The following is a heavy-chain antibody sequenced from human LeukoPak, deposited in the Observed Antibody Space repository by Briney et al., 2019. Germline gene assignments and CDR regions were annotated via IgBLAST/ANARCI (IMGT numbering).Heavy chain of an antibody. J-gene: IGHJ3*02. Sequence: GASVKVSCKASGFTFTSYGISWVRQAPGQGLEWMGWISAYNGYTNYAQKLQGRVTMTTDTSTSTAYMELRSLRSDDTAVYYCASAGAIAARKYAFDIWGQGTMVTVSS. CDR3: ASAGAIAARKYAFDI. V-gene: IGHV1-18*01. CDR1: GFTFTSYG. CDR2: ISAYNGYT. D-gene: IGHD6-6*01.